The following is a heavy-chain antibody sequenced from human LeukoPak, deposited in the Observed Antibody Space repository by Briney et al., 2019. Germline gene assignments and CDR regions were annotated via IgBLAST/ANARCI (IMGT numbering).Heavy chain of an antibody. J-gene: IGHJ4*02. V-gene: IGHV1-18*01. CDR2: ISAYNGNT. CDR3: AASGYSYGRYYFDY. D-gene: IGHD5-18*01. CDR1: GYTFTSYG. Sequence: ASVKVSCKASGYTFTSYGISWVRQAPGQGLEWMGWISAYNGNTNYAQKLQGRVTMTTDTSTSTAYMELRSLRSDGTAVYYCAASGYSYGRYYFDYWGQGTLVTVSS.